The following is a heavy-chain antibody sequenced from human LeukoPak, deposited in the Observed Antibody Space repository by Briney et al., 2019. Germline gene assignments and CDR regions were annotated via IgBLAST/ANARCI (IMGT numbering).Heavy chain of an antibody. CDR2: IRYDGSNK. Sequence: GGSLRLSCAASGFTFSSYGMHWVRQAPGKGLEWVAFIRYDGSNKYYADSVKGRFTISRDNSKNTLYLQMNSLRAEDTAVYYCAKGYQYSGDFDYWGQGNLVTVSS. CDR3: AKGYQYSGDFDY. J-gene: IGHJ4*02. V-gene: IGHV3-30*02. D-gene: IGHD1-26*01. CDR1: GFTFSSYG.